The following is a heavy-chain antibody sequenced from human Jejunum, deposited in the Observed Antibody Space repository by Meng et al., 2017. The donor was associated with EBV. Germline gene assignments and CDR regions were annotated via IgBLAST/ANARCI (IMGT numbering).Heavy chain of an antibody. D-gene: IGHD3-22*01. V-gene: IGHV4-39*07. Sequence: QWQLQESGPGPGKPSETLSLTCTVSGGSISSSGYYWGWVRQPPGKGLEWIGTIYYSGSTYYNPSLKSRVTISVDTSKNQFSLKLSSVTAADTAVYYCARTYYYDSSGYAPFDYWGQGTLVTVSS. J-gene: IGHJ4*02. CDR1: GGSISSSGYY. CDR3: ARTYYYDSSGYAPFDY. CDR2: IYYSGST.